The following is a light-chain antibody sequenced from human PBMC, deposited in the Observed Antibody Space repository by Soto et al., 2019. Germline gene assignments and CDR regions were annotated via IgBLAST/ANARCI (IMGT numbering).Light chain of an antibody. CDR1: RSNIGSNS. Sequence: QSVLTQPPSASGTPGQRGTISCSGSRSNIGSNSVNWYQQLPGTAPKLLIYSTNQRPSGVPDRLSGSKSDTSASLAISGLQYEDEADYDCAAWDDSLNGEVVFGGGTKLTVL. CDR2: STN. J-gene: IGLJ2*01. CDR3: AAWDDSLNGEVV. V-gene: IGLV1-44*01.